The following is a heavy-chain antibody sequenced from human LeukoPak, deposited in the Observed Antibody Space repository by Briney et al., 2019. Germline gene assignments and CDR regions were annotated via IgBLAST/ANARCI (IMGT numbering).Heavy chain of an antibody. CDR2: IYPGDSDT. CDR1: GYSFTSYW. CDR3: ARLDILTGYYSEVNYYYYYMDV. V-gene: IGHV5-51*01. Sequence: GESLKISCKGSGYSFTSYWIGWVRQMPGKGLEWMGIIYPGDSDTRYSPSFQGQVTISADKSISTAYLQWSSLKASDTAMYYCARLDILTGYYSEVNYYYYYMDVWAKGPRSPSP. D-gene: IGHD3-9*01. J-gene: IGHJ6*03.